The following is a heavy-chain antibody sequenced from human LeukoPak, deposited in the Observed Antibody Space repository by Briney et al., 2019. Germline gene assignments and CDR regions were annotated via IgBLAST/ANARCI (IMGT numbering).Heavy chain of an antibody. CDR2: INHSGST. D-gene: IGHD2-21*01. V-gene: IGHV4-34*01. Sequence: PSETLSLTCTVAGGSISGYYWSWIRQPPGKGLEWIGEINHSGSTNYNPSLKSRVTISVDTSKNQFSLKLSSVTAADTAVYYCARKLRGAPADYWGQGTLVTVSS. J-gene: IGHJ4*02. CDR3: ARKLRGAPADY. CDR1: GGSISGYY.